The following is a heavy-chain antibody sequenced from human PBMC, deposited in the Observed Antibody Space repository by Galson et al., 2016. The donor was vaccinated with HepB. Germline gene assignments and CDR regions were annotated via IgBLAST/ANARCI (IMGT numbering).Heavy chain of an antibody. CDR3: AVDPSQWHDLLFGN. CDR1: GFTFDKYG. V-gene: IGHV3-23*01. D-gene: IGHD6-19*01. Sequence: SLRLSCAASGFTFDKYGMTWFRQAPGEGLEWVSTICGRCGDMDYADSVKGRFTISRDDSKNTLYLHMNSLRVEDTAIYYCAVDPSQWHDLLFGNWAQGTLVTVSA. CDR2: ICGRCGDM. J-gene: IGHJ4*02.